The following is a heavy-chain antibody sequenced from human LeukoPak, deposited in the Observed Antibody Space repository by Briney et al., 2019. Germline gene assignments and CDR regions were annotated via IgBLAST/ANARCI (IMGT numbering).Heavy chain of an antibody. CDR1: GGSISSYY. Sequence: SETLSLTCTVSGGSISSYYWNWIRQPPGKGVEWIGYIYYTGSTNYNPSLKSRVTISVDTSKNQFSLKLSSVTAADTAVYYCARGGGYSSSWSYWGQGTLVTVSS. J-gene: IGHJ4*02. D-gene: IGHD6-13*01. V-gene: IGHV4-59*01. CDR2: IYYTGST. CDR3: ARGGGYSSSWSY.